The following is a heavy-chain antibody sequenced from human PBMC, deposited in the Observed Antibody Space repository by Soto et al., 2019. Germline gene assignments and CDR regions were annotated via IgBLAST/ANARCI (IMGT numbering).Heavy chain of an antibody. J-gene: IGHJ3*02. D-gene: IGHD2-15*01. CDR3: AHTFNVVVVAAIPFFHAFDI. CDR2: IYWDDDK. V-gene: IGHV2-5*02. CDR1: GFSLSTSGVG. Sequence: SGPTLVNPTQTLTLTCPFSGFSLSTSGVGVGWIRQPPGKALEWLALIYWDDDKRYSPSLKSRLTITKDTSKNQVVLTMTNMDPVDTATYYCAHTFNVVVVAAIPFFHAFDIWGQGTMVTVSS.